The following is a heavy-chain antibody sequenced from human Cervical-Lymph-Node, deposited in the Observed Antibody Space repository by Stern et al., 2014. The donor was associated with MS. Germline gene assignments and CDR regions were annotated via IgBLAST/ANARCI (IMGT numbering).Heavy chain of an antibody. Sequence: EDQMVESGGGLVQPGGSLRLSCEASGFTFSSYWMQWVRQAPGKELVWVSRINRDGNITNYADSVKGRFTISRDNTQNTLYLQMNSLRVDDTAVYYCTNWNYLAWGQGTLVTVSS. CDR3: TNWNYLA. D-gene: IGHD1-7*01. CDR1: GFTFSSYW. J-gene: IGHJ5*02. CDR2: INRDGNIT. V-gene: IGHV3-74*02.